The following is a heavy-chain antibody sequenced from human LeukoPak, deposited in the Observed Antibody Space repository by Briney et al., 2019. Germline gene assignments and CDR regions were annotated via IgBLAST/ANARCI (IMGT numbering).Heavy chain of an antibody. CDR2: ISSSSIYV. CDR3: ARGSNCYYYAMDV. J-gene: IGHJ6*02. Sequence: GGSLRLSCAASGFIFSDYSMNWVRQAPGEGLEWVASISSSSIYVYHADSVKGRFTISRDNAKNSLFLQMNSLRAEDTALYYCARGSNCYYYAMDVWGQGTTVTVSS. CDR1: GFIFSDYS. V-gene: IGHV3-21*01.